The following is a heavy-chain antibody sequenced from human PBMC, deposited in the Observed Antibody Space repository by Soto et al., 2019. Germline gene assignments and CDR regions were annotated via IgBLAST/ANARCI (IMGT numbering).Heavy chain of an antibody. J-gene: IGHJ3*01. CDR1: GFTFNIYW. CDR2: IYGDGTVS. Sequence: EVQLVESGGGLVQPGGSLRLSCATSGFTFNIYWMNWVRLVPGKGLEWVSLIYGDGTVSRYADSVKGRFTISRDNARNTLFLQMNSLRVEDTAVYYCARDDPYGSSAYADDITFDFWGRGTVVTVSS. V-gene: IGHV3-74*01. CDR3: ARDDPYGSSAYADDITFDF. D-gene: IGHD3-22*01.